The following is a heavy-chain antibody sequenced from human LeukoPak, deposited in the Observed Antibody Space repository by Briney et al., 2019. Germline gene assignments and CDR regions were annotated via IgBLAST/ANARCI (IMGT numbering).Heavy chain of an antibody. CDR1: GGTFSKYT. CDR2: ITPLFGTA. J-gene: IGHJ4*02. V-gene: IGHV1-69*13. D-gene: IGHD4-17*01. Sequence: GASVKVSCKASGGTFSKYTISWVRQRPGQGLEWMGGITPLFGTANYAQKFQGRVTITADESASTAYMELSSLRSEDTAVYYCARDRDYGDYNTQDLFVYWGQGTLVTVSS. CDR3: ARDRDYGDYNTQDLFVY.